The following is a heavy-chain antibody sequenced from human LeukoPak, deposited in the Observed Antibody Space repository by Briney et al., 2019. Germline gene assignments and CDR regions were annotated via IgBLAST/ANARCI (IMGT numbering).Heavy chain of an antibody. CDR1: GGTFSSYA. CDR2: IIPIFGTA. J-gene: IGHJ5*02. V-gene: IGHV1-69*13. Sequence: SVKVSCKASGGTFSSYAISWVRQAPGQGLEWMGGIIPIFGTASYAQKFQGRVTITADESTSTAYMELSSLRSEDTAVYYCAREVAGLDGSGSYPSYNWFDPWGQGTLVTVSS. D-gene: IGHD3-10*01. CDR3: AREVAGLDGSGSYPSYNWFDP.